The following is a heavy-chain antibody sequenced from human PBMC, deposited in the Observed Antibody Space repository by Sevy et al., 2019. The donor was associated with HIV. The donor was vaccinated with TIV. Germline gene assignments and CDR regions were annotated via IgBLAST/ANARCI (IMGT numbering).Heavy chain of an antibody. CDR3: ARKYYDRSGYYVGY. CDR2: MNPNSGNT. Sequence: ASVKVSCKASGYTFTSYDINWVRQATGQGLEWMGWMNPNSGNTGYAQKFQGRVTMTRNTSISTAYMELSSLRSEDTAVYYCARKYYDRSGYYVGYWGQGNLVTVSS. J-gene: IGHJ4*02. D-gene: IGHD3-22*01. CDR1: GYTFTSYD. V-gene: IGHV1-8*01.